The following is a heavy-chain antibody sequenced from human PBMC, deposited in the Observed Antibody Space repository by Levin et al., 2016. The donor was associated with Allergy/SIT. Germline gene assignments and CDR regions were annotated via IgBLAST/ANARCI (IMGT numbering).Heavy chain of an antibody. Sequence: GGSLRLSCAASGLTFSKYSMHWVRQPPGKGLEWVSRIGGDVSSTTYADSVKGRFTITRDNAKNTLYLQMNSLRADDTAVYYCTTPSCGGECYLDWGQGTLVTVSS. CDR2: IGGDVSST. CDR1: GLTFSKYS. V-gene: IGHV3-74*01. CDR3: TTPSCGGECYLD. J-gene: IGHJ4*02. D-gene: IGHD2-21*01.